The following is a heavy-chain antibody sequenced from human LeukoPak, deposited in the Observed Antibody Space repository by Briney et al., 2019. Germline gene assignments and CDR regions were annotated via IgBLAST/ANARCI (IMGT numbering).Heavy chain of an antibody. J-gene: IGHJ3*02. V-gene: IGHV3-48*03. Sequence: PGGSLRLSCAASGFTFSSYEMNWVRQAPGKGLEWISYISSSAKTTYYAESAKGRFTISRDNAKNSLYLQMNSLRAEDTAVYYCARDSYDSSGSSDAVDIWGQGTMVTVSS. CDR1: GFTFSSYE. CDR3: ARDSYDSSGSSDAVDI. D-gene: IGHD3-22*01. CDR2: ISSSAKTT.